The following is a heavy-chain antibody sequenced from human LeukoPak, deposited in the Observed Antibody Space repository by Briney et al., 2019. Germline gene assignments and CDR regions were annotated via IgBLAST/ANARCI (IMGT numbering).Heavy chain of an antibody. Sequence: ASVKVSCKASRGTFSTYTIHWVRQAPGQGLEWMGGIIPIFGTTNYAQKFQGRVTFTTDESTSTAYMELSSLRSEDTAVYYCASRIREAPYYNSMDVWGKGTTVTVSS. CDR2: IIPIFGTT. J-gene: IGHJ6*03. CDR3: ASRIREAPYYNSMDV. D-gene: IGHD3-10*01. V-gene: IGHV1-69*05. CDR1: RGTFSTYT.